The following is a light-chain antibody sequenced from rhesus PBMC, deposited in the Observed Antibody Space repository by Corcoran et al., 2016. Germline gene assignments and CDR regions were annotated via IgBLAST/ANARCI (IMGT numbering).Light chain of an antibody. CDR2: NAS. J-gene: IGKJ3*01. CDR1: QGIRKN. Sequence: DIQMTQSPSSLSASVGDTVTITCRASQGIRKNLAWYQQKPGKVPRLLIYNASTLQSGVPSRFSGSGSGTDFTLTISSLPPEDYTTYFCEHGYGTPFTIAPGTKLHIK. CDR3: EHGYGTPFT. V-gene: IGKV1-25*01.